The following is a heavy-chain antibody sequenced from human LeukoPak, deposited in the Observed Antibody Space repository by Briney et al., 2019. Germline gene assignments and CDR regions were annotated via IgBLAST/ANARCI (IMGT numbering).Heavy chain of an antibody. CDR1: GFTFNTYA. Sequence: GGSLSLSCAASGFTFNTYAMSWVRQAPGKGLEWVSGISGNGASTYYADSVKGRFTISRDNSKNTVYLQMTGLRAEDTAVYYCAKDQGFSYYYLDYWGQGTLVTVSS. D-gene: IGHD5-18*01. J-gene: IGHJ4*02. CDR3: AKDQGFSYYYLDY. CDR2: ISGNGAST. V-gene: IGHV3-23*01.